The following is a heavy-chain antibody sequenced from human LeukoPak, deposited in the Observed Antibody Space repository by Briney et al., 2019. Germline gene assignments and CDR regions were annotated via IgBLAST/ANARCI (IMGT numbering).Heavy chain of an antibody. V-gene: IGHV4-34*01. Sequence: SETLSLTCAVYSGSFSGYYWSWIRQPPGKGLEWIGEINHSGSTNYNPSLKSRVTISVDTSKNQFSLKLSSVTAADTAVYYCARLIAAAGTGLVRGLYYMDVWGKGTTVTVSS. D-gene: IGHD6-13*01. CDR2: INHSGST. J-gene: IGHJ6*03. CDR3: ARLIAAAGTGLVRGLYYMDV. CDR1: SGSFSGYY.